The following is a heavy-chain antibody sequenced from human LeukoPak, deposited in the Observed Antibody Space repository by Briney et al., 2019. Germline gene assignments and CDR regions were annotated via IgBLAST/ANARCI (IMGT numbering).Heavy chain of an antibody. Sequence: TSETLSLTCTVSGGSISSNSYYWAWIRQPPGKGLEWIGTIYYSGNTYYNPSLKSRVTISIDTSKNQFSLKLSSLAPADTAVYYSSRLSYYNYYMDVWGKGTTVTVSS. CDR3: SRLSYYNYYMDV. CDR1: GGSISSNSYY. J-gene: IGHJ6*03. V-gene: IGHV4-39*01. CDR2: IYYSGNT.